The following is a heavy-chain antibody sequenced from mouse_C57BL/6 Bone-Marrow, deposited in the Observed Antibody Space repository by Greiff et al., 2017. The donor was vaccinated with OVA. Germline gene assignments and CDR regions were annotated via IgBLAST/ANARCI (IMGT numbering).Heavy chain of an antibody. CDR1: GYSITSGYD. J-gene: IGHJ3*01. CDR2: ISYSGST. CDR3: AREWKVTTGFAY. D-gene: IGHD2-2*01. Sequence: EVMLVESGPGMVKPSQSLSLTCTVTGYSITSGYDWHWIRHFPGNKLEWMGYISYSGSTNYNPSLKSRISITHDTSKNHFFLKLKSVTTEDTATYYCAREWKVTTGFAYWGQGTLVTVSA. V-gene: IGHV3-1*01.